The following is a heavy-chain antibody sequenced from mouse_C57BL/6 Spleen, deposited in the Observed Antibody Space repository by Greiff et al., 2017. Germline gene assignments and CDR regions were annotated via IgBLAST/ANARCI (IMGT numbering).Heavy chain of an antibody. CDR2: IRNKANGYTT. D-gene: IGHD1-1*01. CDR3: ARYRGSGYEYAMDY. V-gene: IGHV7-3*01. CDR1: GFTFTDYY. Sequence: EVNLVESGGGLVQPGGSLSLSCAASGFTFTDYYMSWVRQPPGKALEWLGFIRNKANGYTTEYSASVKGRFTISRDNSQSILYLQMNALRAEDRATYYCARYRGSGYEYAMDYWGQGTSVTVSS. J-gene: IGHJ4*01.